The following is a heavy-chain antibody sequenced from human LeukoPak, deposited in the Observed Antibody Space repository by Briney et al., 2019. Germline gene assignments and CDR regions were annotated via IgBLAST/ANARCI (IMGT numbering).Heavy chain of an antibody. Sequence: PGGSLRLSCAASGFTFSSYSMNWVRQAPGKGLEWVSYISSSSSTTYYADSVKGRFTISRDNSKNTLYLQMNSLRAEDTAVYYCAKDLMESSSWGQGTLVTVSS. J-gene: IGHJ4*02. V-gene: IGHV3-48*01. D-gene: IGHD6-13*01. CDR2: ISSSSSTT. CDR3: AKDLMESSS. CDR1: GFTFSSYS.